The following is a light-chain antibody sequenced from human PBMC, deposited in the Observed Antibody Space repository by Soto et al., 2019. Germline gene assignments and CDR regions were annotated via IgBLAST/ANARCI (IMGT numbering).Light chain of an antibody. CDR1: QGVSSN. V-gene: IGKV3-15*01. CDR2: GAS. Sequence: EIVMTQSPATLSVSPGERVSLSCRASQGVSSNLAWYQQKPGQAPRLLIYGASTRATGIPARFSGSGSGTEFTLIISSLQSEDFAIYYCQQYNKWPLTFGGGTKVEIK. J-gene: IGKJ4*01. CDR3: QQYNKWPLT.